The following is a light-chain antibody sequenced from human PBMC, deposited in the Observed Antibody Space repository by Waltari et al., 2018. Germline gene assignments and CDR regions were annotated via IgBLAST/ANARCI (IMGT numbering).Light chain of an antibody. Sequence: EIVLTQSPGTLSSSPGEGATISCRASQSVGWSLAWYQQKPGQAPRLVISGASSRATGIPDRFSGSGSGTDFSLTISRLEPEDFAVYYCQHYVRLPVTFGQGTKVEI. V-gene: IGKV3-20*01. J-gene: IGKJ1*01. CDR2: GAS. CDR3: QHYVRLPVT. CDR1: QSVGWS.